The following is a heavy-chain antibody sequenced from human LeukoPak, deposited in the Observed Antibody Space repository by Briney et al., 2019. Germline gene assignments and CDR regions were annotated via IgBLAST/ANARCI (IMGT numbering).Heavy chain of an antibody. CDR1: GFTFSGFA. J-gene: IGHJ4*02. D-gene: IGHD6-19*01. CDR3: AKATVAGRDY. CDR2: ISGSGGST. Sequence: PGGSLRLSCAAFGFTFSGFAMSWVRQAPGKGLEWVSAISGSGGSTYYADSVKGRFTISRDNSKNTLYLQMNSLRAEDTAVYYCAKATVAGRDYWGQGTLVTVSS. V-gene: IGHV3-23*01.